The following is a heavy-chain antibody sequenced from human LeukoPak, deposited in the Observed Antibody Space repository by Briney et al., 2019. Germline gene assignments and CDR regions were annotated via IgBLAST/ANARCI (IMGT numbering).Heavy chain of an antibody. Sequence: SVKVSCKASGGTFSSYEISWVRQAPGQGLEWMGGIIPMFGTAKYAQKFQGRVTITTDKSTSTAYMELSSLRSGDTAVYYCASGTTDIVVVPATLRNYYFDYWGQGTLVTVSS. V-gene: IGHV1-69*05. CDR2: IIPMFGTA. CDR3: ASGTTDIVVVPATLRNYYFDY. CDR1: GGTFSSYE. J-gene: IGHJ4*02. D-gene: IGHD2-2*01.